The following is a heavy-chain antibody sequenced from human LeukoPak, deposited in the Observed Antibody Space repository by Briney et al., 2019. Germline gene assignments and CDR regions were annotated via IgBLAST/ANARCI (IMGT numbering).Heavy chain of an antibody. CDR2: ILSSGGST. J-gene: IGHJ4*02. V-gene: IGHV3-23*01. CDR1: GFTFSSYA. Sequence: RGSLRLSCAASGFTFSSYAMSWVRQAPGKGLEWVSGILSSGGSTYYADSVKGRFTISRDNAKNTLYLQMSSLRAEDTAVYYCARKASNFDYWGQETLVPVSS. CDR3: ARKASNFDY.